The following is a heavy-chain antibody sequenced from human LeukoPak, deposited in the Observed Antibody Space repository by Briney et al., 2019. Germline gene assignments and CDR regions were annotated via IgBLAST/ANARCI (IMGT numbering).Heavy chain of an antibody. CDR2: IYYSGST. Sequence: SETLSLTCTVSGGSISSSSYYWGWIRQPPGTGLKWIGSIYYSGSTYYNPSLKSRVTISVDTSKNQFSLKLSSVTAADTAVYYCANTGAYYYDSSGFDYWGQGTLVTVSS. J-gene: IGHJ4*02. D-gene: IGHD3-22*01. V-gene: IGHV4-39*07. CDR1: GGSISSSSYY. CDR3: ANTGAYYYDSSGFDY.